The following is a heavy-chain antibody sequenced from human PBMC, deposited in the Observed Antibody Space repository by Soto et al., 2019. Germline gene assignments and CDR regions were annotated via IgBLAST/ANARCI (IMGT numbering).Heavy chain of an antibody. Sequence: PGGSLRLSCVASGFTFRNNVLSWVRQAPGKGLDWASGITGSGRDTYYADSVKGRFTISRDNSKNMGFLQLNSLRAEDTALYYCAKNGLDNSRSAIDSWGRGTRVTVAS. D-gene: IGHD2-8*01. CDR3: AKNGLDNSRSAIDS. CDR2: ITGSGRDT. J-gene: IGHJ4*02. V-gene: IGHV3-23*01. CDR1: GFTFRNNV.